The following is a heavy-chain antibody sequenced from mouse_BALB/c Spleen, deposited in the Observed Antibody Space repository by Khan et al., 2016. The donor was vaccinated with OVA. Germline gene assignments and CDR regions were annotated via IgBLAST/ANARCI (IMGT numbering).Heavy chain of an antibody. CDR1: GYTFAIHH. CDR2: FNLFNDYT. D-gene: IGHD1-2*01. CDR3: AITTAFAY. J-gene: IGHJ3*01. V-gene: IGHV1-58*01. Sequence: VQLKQSGTELVRPGASVNISCKTFGYTFAIHHINGLKQKPGKALNWIGYFNLFNDYTNYNKRLKGKTTLTVDKSSRKAYMELSSLTSDDSAVYFCAITTAFAYWGQGTLVTVAA.